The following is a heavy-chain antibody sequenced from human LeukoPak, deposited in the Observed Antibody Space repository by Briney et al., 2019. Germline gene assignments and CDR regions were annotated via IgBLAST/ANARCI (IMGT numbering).Heavy chain of an antibody. Sequence: PRGSLRLSCAASGFTFSSYAMSWVRQAPGKGLEWVSAISGSGGSTYYADSVKGRFTISRDNSKNTLYLQMNSLRAEDTAVYYCSRLRWLRLFDYWGQGTLVTVSS. CDR2: ISGSGGST. CDR3: SRLRWLRLFDY. V-gene: IGHV3-23*01. CDR1: GFTFSSYA. J-gene: IGHJ4*02. D-gene: IGHD5-12*01.